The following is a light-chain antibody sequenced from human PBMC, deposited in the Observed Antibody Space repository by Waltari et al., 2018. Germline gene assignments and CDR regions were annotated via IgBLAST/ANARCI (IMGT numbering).Light chain of an antibody. Sequence: QSALTQPPSATGSPGQSVTISCTGTSSDVGGFDYASWYQQHPGKVPRLMIYEVSKRPSGVPDRFSGSKSGNTASLTVSGLQVEDEADYYCSSFAGSSQMLFGGGTKLTVL. V-gene: IGLV2-8*01. CDR2: EVS. CDR1: SSDVGGFDY. CDR3: SSFAGSSQML. J-gene: IGLJ2*01.